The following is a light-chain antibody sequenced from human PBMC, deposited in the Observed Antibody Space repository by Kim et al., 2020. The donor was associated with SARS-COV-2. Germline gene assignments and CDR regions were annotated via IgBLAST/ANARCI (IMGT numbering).Light chain of an antibody. CDR1: NIGPAVE. CDR3: QTYDSGHVV. CDR2: GDI. V-gene: IGLV1-40*01. J-gene: IGLJ2*01. Sequence: GAPGQTVSIARAGCNIGPAVEVQWYQRFPGSAPILLIYGDIHRPSGVPDRFSGSKSGTSASLAITGLQGEDEADYFCQTYDSGHVVFGGGTQLTVL.